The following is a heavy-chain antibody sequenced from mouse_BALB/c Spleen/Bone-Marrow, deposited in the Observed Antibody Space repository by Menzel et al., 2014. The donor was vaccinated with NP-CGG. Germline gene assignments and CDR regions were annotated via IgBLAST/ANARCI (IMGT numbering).Heavy chain of an antibody. CDR3: ARQILRGFGY. Sequence: EVTLMESGGRLVKPGGSLKLSCAASGFAFSSYDMSWVRQTPEKRLDWVAYISSGGGCTYYADTVKGRFTIPRDNPKHTLYLQMSSLKSEDTAMYYCARQILRGFGYWGQGTPVTVSA. CDR2: ISSGGGCT. J-gene: IGHJ3*02. D-gene: IGHD1-1*01. CDR1: GFAFSSYD. V-gene: IGHV5-12-1*01.